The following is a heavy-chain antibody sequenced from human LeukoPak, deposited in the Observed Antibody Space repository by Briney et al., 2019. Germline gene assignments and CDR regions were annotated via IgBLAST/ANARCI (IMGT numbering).Heavy chain of an antibody. CDR3: ARKDYYSNSNSLDV. J-gene: IGHJ6*02. V-gene: IGHV3-7*01. CDR1: GFTFSSYW. CDR2: IKQDGSEK. D-gene: IGHD4-11*01. Sequence: GGSLRLSCAASGFTFSSYWMSWVRQAPGKVLEWVANIKQDGSEKYYVDSVKGRFTISRDNAKNSLYLQMNSLRAEDTAVYYCARKDYYSNSNSLDVWGQGTTVTVSS.